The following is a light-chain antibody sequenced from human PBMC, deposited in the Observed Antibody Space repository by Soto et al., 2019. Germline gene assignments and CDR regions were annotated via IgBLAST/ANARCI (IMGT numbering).Light chain of an antibody. Sequence: QSALTQPASVSGSPGQSITISCTGTSSDVGGYRYVSWYQQHPGKAPKLMIYDVSNRPSGVSNRFSGSKSGNTASLTISGLQAEDEADYYCSSYTSSCTFGVFGTGTKLTVL. CDR3: SSYTSSCTFGV. V-gene: IGLV2-14*01. CDR1: SSDVGGYRY. CDR2: DVS. J-gene: IGLJ1*01.